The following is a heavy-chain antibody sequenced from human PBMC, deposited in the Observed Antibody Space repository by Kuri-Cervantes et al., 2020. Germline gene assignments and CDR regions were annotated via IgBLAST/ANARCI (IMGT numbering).Heavy chain of an antibody. Sequence: GESLKISCAASGFTFSSYSMNWVRQAPGKGLEWVSSISSSSSYIYYADSVKGRFTISRDNAKNSLYLQMNSLRAEDTAVYYCARAERGLGSGWYGLEAFDIWGQGTLVTVSS. V-gene: IGHV3-21*01. J-gene: IGHJ3*02. CDR1: GFTFSSYS. CDR3: ARAERGLGSGWYGLEAFDI. D-gene: IGHD6-19*01. CDR2: ISSSSSYI.